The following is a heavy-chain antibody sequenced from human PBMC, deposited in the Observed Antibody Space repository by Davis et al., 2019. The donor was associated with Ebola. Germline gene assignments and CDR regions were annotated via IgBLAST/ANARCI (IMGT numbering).Heavy chain of an antibody. Sequence: PGGSLRLSCAASGFTFSSYGMHWVRQAPGKGLEWVAVISYDGSNKYYADSVKGRFTISRDNSKNTLYLQMNSLRAEDTAVYYCAKDRDAAAGFDWGQGTLVTASS. V-gene: IGHV3-30*18. J-gene: IGHJ4*02. CDR1: GFTFSSYG. CDR2: ISYDGSNK. D-gene: IGHD6-13*01. CDR3: AKDRDAAAGFD.